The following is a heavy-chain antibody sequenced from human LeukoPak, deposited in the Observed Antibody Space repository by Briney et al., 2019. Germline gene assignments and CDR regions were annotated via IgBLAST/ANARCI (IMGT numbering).Heavy chain of an antibody. CDR2: IIPIFGTA. V-gene: IGHV1-69*06. CDR3: ARDRGIAVAGTGDFDY. J-gene: IGHJ4*02. D-gene: IGHD6-19*01. CDR1: GGTFSSHA. Sequence: GASVKVSCKASGGTFSSHAISWVRQAPGQGLEWMGGIIPIFGTANYAQKFQGRVTITADKSTSTAYMELSSLRSEDTAVYYCARDRGIAVAGTGDFDYWGQGTLVTVSS.